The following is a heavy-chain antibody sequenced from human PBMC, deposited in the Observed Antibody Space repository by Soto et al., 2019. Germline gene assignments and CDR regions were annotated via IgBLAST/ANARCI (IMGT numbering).Heavy chain of an antibody. D-gene: IGHD3-3*01. CDR3: ARGGGTILATRP. V-gene: IGHV1-2*02. Sequence: QVQLAQSGAEVKKPGASVKVSCKASGYTFTGYFMHWVRQAPGQGLEWMGWIHPNSGATKYGQKFQGRVTVTRDTSINPAYMGMSMLRSDDTAVYYCARGGGTILATRPWGQGTMVTVSS. CDR1: GYTFTGYF. J-gene: IGHJ5*02. CDR2: IHPNSGAT.